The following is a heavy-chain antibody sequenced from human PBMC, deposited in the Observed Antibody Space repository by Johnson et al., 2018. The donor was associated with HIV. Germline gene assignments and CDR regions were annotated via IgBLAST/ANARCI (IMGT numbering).Heavy chain of an antibody. CDR1: GFMFDDYA. J-gene: IGHJ3*02. V-gene: IGHV3-20*04. Sequence: VQLVESGGGVERPGESLRLSCVGSGFMFDDYAMSWVRQVPGQGLEWVSGIDWTGANAGYSDSVKGRFTISRDNSKNSLYLQMNSLRAEDTAVYYCARDPFPRFYAFDIWGQGTMVTVST. CDR2: IDWTGANA. CDR3: ARDPFPRFYAFDI.